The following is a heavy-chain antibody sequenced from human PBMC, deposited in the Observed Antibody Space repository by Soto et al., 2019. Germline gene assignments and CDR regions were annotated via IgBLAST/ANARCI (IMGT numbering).Heavy chain of an antibody. V-gene: IGHV4-30-4*01. CDR3: ARVPSPFDYYYAMDV. J-gene: IGHJ6*02. CDR2: IFSSGTT. Sequence: SETLSLSCTVSGDSISSGNKYWSWIRQPPGKGLEWIGYIFSSGTTYYNPSLKSRLTMSLDASQNQFSLKLNSLTDADTAVYFCARVPSPFDYYYAMDVWGQGTTVTVSS. CDR1: GDSISSGNKY. D-gene: IGHD3-16*01.